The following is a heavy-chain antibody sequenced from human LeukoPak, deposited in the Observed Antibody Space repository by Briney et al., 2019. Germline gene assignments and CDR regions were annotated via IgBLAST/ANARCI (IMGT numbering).Heavy chain of an antibody. CDR3: ARSGRRVVPAADYGMDV. V-gene: IGHV1-2*02. CDR2: INYNGGGT. CDR1: GYTFTVYY. D-gene: IGHD2-2*01. Sequence: ASVTVSFTASGYTFTVYYMHWVRQAPGQGVAWMGWINYNGGGTNYAQKFQGRVTTSRDTSISTAYMELSRLRSDDTAVYYCARSGRRVVPAADYGMDVWGQGTTVTVSS. J-gene: IGHJ6*02.